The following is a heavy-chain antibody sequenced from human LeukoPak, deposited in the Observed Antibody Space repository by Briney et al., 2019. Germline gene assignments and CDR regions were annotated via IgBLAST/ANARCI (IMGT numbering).Heavy chain of an antibody. CDR3: ATRSSHTSSWYAHLFWDY. J-gene: IGHJ4*02. Sequence: GGSLRLSCAASGFTFSNYWMTWVRQAPGKGLEWVANINQDGSEKNYVDSVKGRFTISRDNAKNSLYLQMNSLRAEDTAVYYCATRSSHTSSWYAHLFWDYWGQGALVTVSS. V-gene: IGHV3-7*01. CDR2: INQDGSEK. D-gene: IGHD6-13*01. CDR1: GFTFSNYW.